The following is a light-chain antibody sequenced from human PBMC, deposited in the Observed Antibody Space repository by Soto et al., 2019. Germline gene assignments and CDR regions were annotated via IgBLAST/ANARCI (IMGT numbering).Light chain of an antibody. Sequence: EIVLTRSPGTLSLSPGERATLSCRASQSVSSGSLAWYQQKPGQAPRLLIYGASGRATGIPDRLSGSGSGTDFTLTITRLEPEDFAVYYCQHFGSSSITFGQGTRLEIK. CDR2: GAS. V-gene: IGKV3-20*01. J-gene: IGKJ5*01. CDR3: QHFGSSSIT. CDR1: QSVSSGS.